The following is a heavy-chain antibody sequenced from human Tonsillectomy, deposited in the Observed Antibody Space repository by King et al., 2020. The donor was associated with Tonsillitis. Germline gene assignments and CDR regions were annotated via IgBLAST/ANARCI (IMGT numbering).Heavy chain of an antibody. J-gene: IGHJ4*02. V-gene: IGHV3-30-3*01. CDR3: ARGGYSDNDYADY. D-gene: IGHD5-12*01. CDR2: ISYDGTYK. CDR1: GFTFSTYA. Sequence: VQLVESGGGVVQPGRSLRISCAASGFTFSTYAMHWVRQAPGKGLEWVAVISYDGTYKYYADSVKGRFTVSRDNSKNTLYLQMNSLRAEDTAVYYCARGGYSDNDYADYWGQGTLVTVSS.